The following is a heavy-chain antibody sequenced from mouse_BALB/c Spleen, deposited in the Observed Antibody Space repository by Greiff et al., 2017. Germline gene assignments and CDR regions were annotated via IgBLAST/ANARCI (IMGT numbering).Heavy chain of an antibody. V-gene: IGHV1-14*01. D-gene: IGHD2-14*01. CDR2: INPYNDGT. CDR3: ARCRYDVDWYFDV. CDR1: GYTFTSFV. Sequence: VQLQQSGPELVKPGASVKMSCKASGYTFTSFVMHWVKQKPGQGLEWIGYINPYNDGTKYNEKFKGKATLTSDKSSSTAYMELSSLTSEDSAVYYCARCRYDVDWYFDVWGEGTTVTVSS. J-gene: IGHJ1*01.